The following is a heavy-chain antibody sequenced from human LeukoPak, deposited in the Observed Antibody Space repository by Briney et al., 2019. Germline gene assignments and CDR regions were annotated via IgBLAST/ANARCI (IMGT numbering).Heavy chain of an antibody. J-gene: IGHJ4*02. V-gene: IGHV3-48*03. CDR2: IGNTGRTI. CDR1: GFRFGSYE. D-gene: IGHD1-14*01. Sequence: PGGSLRLSCAASGFRFGSYEMNWVRQAPGRGLEWVSYIGNTGRTIYYVDSVKGRFTVSRDNAKNSLYLQMNSLRAEDTAIYYCVRGDRYFFDYWGQGTLVTVSS. CDR3: VRGDRYFFDY.